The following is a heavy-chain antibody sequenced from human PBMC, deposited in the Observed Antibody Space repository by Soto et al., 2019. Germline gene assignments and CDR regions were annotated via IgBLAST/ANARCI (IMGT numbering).Heavy chain of an antibody. CDR3: TKDPGVVAIHYLDY. D-gene: IGHD5-12*01. V-gene: IGHV3-11*01. CDR1: GFTFSDYY. J-gene: IGHJ4*02. CDR2: ISSRSSII. Sequence: GGSLRLSCAASGFTFSDYYMSWIRQAPGKGLEWVSYISSRSSIIFYADSVKGRFTISRDNSKNMLYLHMDSLRAEDTAVYYCTKDPGVVAIHYLDYWGQGTLVTVSS.